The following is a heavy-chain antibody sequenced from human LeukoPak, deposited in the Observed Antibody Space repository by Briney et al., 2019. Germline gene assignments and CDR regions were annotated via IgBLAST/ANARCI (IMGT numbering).Heavy chain of an antibody. V-gene: IGHV5-51*01. CDR2: IDPSDSEA. CDR3: ARQTAMGRSGDY. Sequence: GESLKISCKASGYSFISYWIGWVRQMPGKGLEWMGIIDPSDSEARYTPSFQGQVIISVDKSLTIAYLQWNSLKASDTAMYYCARQTAMGRSGDYWGQGTLVTVSS. D-gene: IGHD5-18*01. CDR1: GYSFISYW. J-gene: IGHJ4*02.